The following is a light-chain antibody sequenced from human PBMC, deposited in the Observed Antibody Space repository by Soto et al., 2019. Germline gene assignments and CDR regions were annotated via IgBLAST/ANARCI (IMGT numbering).Light chain of an antibody. V-gene: IGKV3-15*01. CDR1: QSVSSN. Sequence: EIVLTQPPATLSLSPGARATLSCRASQSVSSNLAWYQQKPGQAPRLLIYGASTRATGIPARFSGSGSGTEFTLTISSLQSEDFAAYYCQQYNNWPLTFGGGTKVDIK. CDR3: QQYNNWPLT. CDR2: GAS. J-gene: IGKJ4*01.